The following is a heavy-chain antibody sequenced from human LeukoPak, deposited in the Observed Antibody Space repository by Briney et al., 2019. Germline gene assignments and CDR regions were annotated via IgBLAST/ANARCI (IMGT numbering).Heavy chain of an antibody. V-gene: IGHV3-23*01. J-gene: IGHJ4*02. Sequence: HPGGSLRLSCAASGFTFSSYAMSWVRQAPGKGLEWDSAISGSGGSTYYADSVKGPFTISRDNSKNTLYLQMNSLRAEDTAVYYCAKQHIVVVTATHDYWGQGTLVTVSS. CDR1: GFTFSSYA. CDR3: AKQHIVVVTATHDY. CDR2: ISGSGGST. D-gene: IGHD2-21*02.